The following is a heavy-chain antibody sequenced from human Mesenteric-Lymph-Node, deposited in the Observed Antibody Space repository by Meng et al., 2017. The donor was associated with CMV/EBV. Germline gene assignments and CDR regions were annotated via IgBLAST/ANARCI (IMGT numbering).Heavy chain of an antibody. CDR2: IYSGGST. J-gene: IGHJ4*02. CDR3: AKDKRGFGY. V-gene: IGHV3-53*01. CDR1: GFTVSSNY. D-gene: IGHD3-10*01. Sequence: GESLKISCAASGFTVSSNYMSWVRQAPGKGLEWVSVIYSGGSTYYADSVKGRFTISRDNSKNTLYLQMNSLRAEDTAVYYCAKDKRGFGYWGQGTLVTVSS.